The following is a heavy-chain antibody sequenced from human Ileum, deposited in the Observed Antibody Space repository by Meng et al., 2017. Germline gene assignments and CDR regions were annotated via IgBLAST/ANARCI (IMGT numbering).Heavy chain of an antibody. V-gene: IGHV1-69*02. Sequence: QVQLVQSGAEVKKPGFSVTVSVKASGVTFSSYTISWVRQAPVQGLEWRGRIIPILGIANYAQKFQGRVTITADKSTSTAYMELSSLRSEDTAVYYCARSSLGWPFLPFDYWGQGTLVTVSS. CDR3: ARSSLGWPFLPFDY. CDR1: GVTFSSYT. CDR2: IIPILGIA. J-gene: IGHJ4*02. D-gene: IGHD3-3*01.